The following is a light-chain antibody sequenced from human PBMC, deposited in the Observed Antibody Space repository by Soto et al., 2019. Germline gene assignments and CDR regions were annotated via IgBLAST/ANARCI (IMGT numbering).Light chain of an antibody. CDR3: SSYTSGSSHYV. J-gene: IGLJ1*01. CDR1: SSDVGGYNY. Sequence: QSALTQPASVSGSPGQSITISCTGTSSDVGGYNYVSWYQQHPGKAPKLMIYEVSNRPSGVSNRFSGSKSGNTASLTISGLQAEDEADYYCSSYTSGSSHYVFGTGTKLTVL. CDR2: EVS. V-gene: IGLV2-14*01.